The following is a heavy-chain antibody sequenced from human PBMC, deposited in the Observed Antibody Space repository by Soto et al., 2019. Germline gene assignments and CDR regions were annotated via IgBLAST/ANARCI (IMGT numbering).Heavy chain of an antibody. CDR1: GVSXTXXXXX. V-gene: IGHV4-61*01. D-gene: IGHD2-21*01. Sequence: QVQLQASGPGLVKPSETLSLNCTVSGVSXTXXXXXXXXXXXXXXXXXXXLGYIYYTGTTHSNPSLKSRVTISIDKSKKQSSLKMSSVTAAATAVYYCAIGRGVVPYYYGTEVWCQGTTVTVSS. CDR3: AIGRGVVPYYYGTEV. J-gene: IGHJ6*02. CDR2: IYYTGTT.